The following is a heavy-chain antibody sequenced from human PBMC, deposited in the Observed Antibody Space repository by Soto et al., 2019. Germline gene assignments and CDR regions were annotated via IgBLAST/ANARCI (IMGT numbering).Heavy chain of an antibody. J-gene: IGHJ4*02. CDR2: IIPIFGTA. Sequence: QVQLVQSGAEVKKPGSSVKVSCKASGGTFSSYAISWVRQAPGQGLEWMGGIIPIFGTANYAQKFQGRVTITADESTSTANMELSSLRSEDTAVYYCARLGSSSGLVPFDYWGQGTLVTVSS. CDR3: ARLGSSSGLVPFDY. V-gene: IGHV1-69*12. CDR1: GGTFSSYA. D-gene: IGHD6-6*01.